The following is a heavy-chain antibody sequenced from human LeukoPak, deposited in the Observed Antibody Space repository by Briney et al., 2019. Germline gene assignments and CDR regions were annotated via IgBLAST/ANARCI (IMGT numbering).Heavy chain of an antibody. CDR2: ISYDGSYK. V-gene: IGHV3-30*18. Sequence: PGGSLRLSCAASGFTFSNYGMHWVRQAPGKGLEWVAVISYDGSYKYYADSVKGRFTISRDNTKNTLYVQMNSLRAEDTAVYYCAKSLRGDSRTYPYYYGMDVWGQGTTVIVSS. CDR1: GFTFSNYG. CDR3: AKSLRGDSRTYPYYYGMDV. J-gene: IGHJ6*02. D-gene: IGHD3-16*02.